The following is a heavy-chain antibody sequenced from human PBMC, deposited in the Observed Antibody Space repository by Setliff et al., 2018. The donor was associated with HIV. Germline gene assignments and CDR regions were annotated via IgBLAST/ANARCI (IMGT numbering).Heavy chain of an antibody. D-gene: IGHD3-22*01. CDR3: ASLSGYSGDAFDV. CDR1: GYSFSTYW. V-gene: IGHV5-51*01. CDR2: MYPGTSTT. Sequence: GESLKISCQGSGYSFSTYWIGWVRQMPGKGLEWMGIMYPGTSTTKYSPSFQGQVTISADKSISTTYLQWSSLKASDTAMYFCASLSGYSGDAFDVWGQGTMVTVSS. J-gene: IGHJ3*01.